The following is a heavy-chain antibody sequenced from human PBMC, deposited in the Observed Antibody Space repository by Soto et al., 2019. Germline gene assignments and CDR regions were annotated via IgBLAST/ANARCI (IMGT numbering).Heavy chain of an antibody. J-gene: IGHJ5*02. Sequence: QVQLVQSGAEVKKPGSSVKVSCKASGGTLSSYAISWVRQAPGQRLEWMGGIIPIFGTANYAQKFQGRVTITADESTSTAYMELSSLRSEDTAVYYCARDSGDSPWPWFDPWGQGTLVTVSS. CDR3: ARDSGDSPWPWFDP. D-gene: IGHD3-10*01. CDR2: IIPIFGTA. CDR1: GGTLSSYA. V-gene: IGHV1-69*12.